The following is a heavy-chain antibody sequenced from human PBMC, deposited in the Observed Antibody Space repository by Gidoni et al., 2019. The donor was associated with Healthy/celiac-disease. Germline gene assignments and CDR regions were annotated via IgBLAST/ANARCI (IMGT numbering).Heavy chain of an antibody. D-gene: IGHD6-13*01. CDR2: MNTNSGNT. CDR1: GYTFTRYD. V-gene: IGHV1-8*01. CDR3: ARGRLRLQQLLYY. J-gene: IGHJ4*02. Sequence: QVQLVQSGAEVKKPGASVKVSCKASGYTFTRYDINWVRQATGQGLEWMGWMNTNSGNTGYAQKFQCRVTMTRNTSISTAYMELSSLRSEDTAVYYCARGRLRLQQLLYYWGQGTLVTVSS.